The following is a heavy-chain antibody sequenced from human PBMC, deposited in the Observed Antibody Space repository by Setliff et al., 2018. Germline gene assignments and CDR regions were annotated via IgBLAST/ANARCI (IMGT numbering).Heavy chain of an antibody. CDR1: GYKFADYG. J-gene: IGHJ4*02. CDR2: IGVYTGKT. Sequence: ASVKVSCKASGYKFADYGITWVRQAPGQGLEWMGWIGVYTGKTYYAHKFQDRVTMTTDTSTGTAYLELRSLRSDDTAVYYCSRLVRYYTTTTCQRLSGGEYWGQGTLVTVSS. V-gene: IGHV1-18*01. D-gene: IGHD2-2*01. CDR3: SRLVRYYTTTTCQRLSGGEY.